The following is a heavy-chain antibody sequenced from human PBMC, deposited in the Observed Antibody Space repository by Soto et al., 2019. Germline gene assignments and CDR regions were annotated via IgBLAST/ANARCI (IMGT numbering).Heavy chain of an antibody. CDR2: IYYSGST. Sequence: SETLSLTCTVSGGSISSSSYYWGWIRQPPGKGLEWIGSIYYSGSTYYNPSLKSRVTISVDTSKNQFSLKLSSVTAADKAVYYCARQSGSFDYWGQGTLVTVSS. D-gene: IGHD1-26*01. CDR1: GGSISSSSYY. CDR3: ARQSGSFDY. J-gene: IGHJ4*02. V-gene: IGHV4-39*01.